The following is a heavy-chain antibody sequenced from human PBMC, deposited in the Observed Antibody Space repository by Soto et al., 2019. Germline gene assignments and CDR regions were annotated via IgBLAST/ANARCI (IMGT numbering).Heavy chain of an antibody. Sequence: QVQLQQWGAGLLKPSETLSLTCAVYGGSFSGYYWNWIRQPPGKGLEWIGEINHSGSTNYNPSLNSRVTLSVDTSKNQFSLKLSSVTDADTAVYYCARGWGRIFDYWGQGTLVTVSS. V-gene: IGHV4-34*01. CDR3: ARGWGRIFDY. J-gene: IGHJ4*02. CDR1: GGSFSGYY. D-gene: IGHD7-27*01. CDR2: INHSGST.